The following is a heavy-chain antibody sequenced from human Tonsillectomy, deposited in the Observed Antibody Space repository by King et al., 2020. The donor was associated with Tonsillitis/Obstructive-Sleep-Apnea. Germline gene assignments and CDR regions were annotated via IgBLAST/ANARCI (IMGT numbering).Heavy chain of an antibody. J-gene: IGHJ3*02. Sequence: VQLQESGPGLVKPSETLSLTCTVSGGSISSYYWSWIRQPPGKGLEWIGYIYYSESANYNPSLKSRVTISVDPSKNQFSLKLSSVTAADTAVYYCARDMVLEAGGDAFDIWGQGTMVTVSS. CDR3: ARDMVLEAGGDAFDI. D-gene: IGHD2-8*01. CDR1: GGSISSYY. CDR2: IYYSESA. V-gene: IGHV4-59*01.